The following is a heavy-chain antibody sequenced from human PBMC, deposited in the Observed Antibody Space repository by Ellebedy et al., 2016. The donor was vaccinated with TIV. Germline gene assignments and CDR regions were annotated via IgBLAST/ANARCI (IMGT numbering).Heavy chain of an antibody. V-gene: IGHV4-30-2*01. CDR1: GGSISSGGYS. Sequence: SETLSLXCAVSGGSISSGGYSWSWIRQPPGKGLEWIGYIYHSGSTYYNPSLKSRVTISVDTSKNQFSLKLSSVTAADTAVYYCARDEDCSSTSCLTIWGQGTLVTVSS. J-gene: IGHJ4*02. D-gene: IGHD2-2*01. CDR2: IYHSGST. CDR3: ARDEDCSSTSCLTI.